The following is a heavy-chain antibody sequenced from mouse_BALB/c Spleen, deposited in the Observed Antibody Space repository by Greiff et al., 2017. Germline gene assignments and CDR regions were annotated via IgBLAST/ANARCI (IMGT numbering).Heavy chain of an antibody. CDR2: IRNKANGYTT. J-gene: IGHJ2*01. CDR3: ARDIRYEFDY. CDR1: GFTFTDYY. V-gene: IGHV7-3*02. D-gene: IGHD1-1*01. Sequence: EVMVVESGGGLVQPGGSLRLSCATSGFTFTDYYMSWVRQPPGKALEWLGFIRNKANGYTTEYSASVKGRFTISRDNSQSILYLQMNTLRAEDSAAYYCARDIRYEFDYWGQGTTLTVSS.